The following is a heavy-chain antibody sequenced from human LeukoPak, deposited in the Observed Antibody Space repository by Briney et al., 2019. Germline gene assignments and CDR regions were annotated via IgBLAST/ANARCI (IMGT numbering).Heavy chain of an antibody. Sequence: GGSLRLSCAASGFTLSSYSMNWVRRAPGKGLEWVSYISSYSSTLYYADSVKGRFTISRDNAKNSLYLQMNSLRAEDTAVYYCVRDLREFGWHHVDYWGQGTLVTVSS. J-gene: IGHJ4*02. CDR3: VRDLREFGWHHVDY. CDR1: GFTLSSYS. D-gene: IGHD3-16*01. V-gene: IGHV3-48*01. CDR2: ISSYSSTL.